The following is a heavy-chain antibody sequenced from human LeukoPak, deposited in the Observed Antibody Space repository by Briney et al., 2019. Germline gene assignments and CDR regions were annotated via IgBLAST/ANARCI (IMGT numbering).Heavy chain of an antibody. CDR2: ISSSSSTI. D-gene: IGHD6-6*01. CDR1: GFTFSSYS. CDR3: ATHWSIAAQNWFDP. V-gene: IGHV3-48*01. J-gene: IGHJ5*02. Sequence: GGSLRLSCAASGFTFSSYSMNWVRQAPGKGLEWVSYISSSSSTIYYADSVKGRFTISRDNAKNSLYLQMNSLRAGDTAVYYCATHWSIAAQNWFDPWGQGTLVTVSS.